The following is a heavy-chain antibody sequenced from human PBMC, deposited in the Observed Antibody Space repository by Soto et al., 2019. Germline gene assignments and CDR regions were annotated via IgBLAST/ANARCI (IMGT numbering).Heavy chain of an antibody. CDR1: GGSISSSSYY. J-gene: IGHJ4*02. CDR3: ARLSNDYVWGSYRFRNFDY. Sequence: QLQLQESGPGLVKPSETLSLTCPVSGGSISSSSYYWGWIRQPPGQGLEWIGSIYYSGSTYYNPSLKSRVPISVDTSKTQFSLKLSSVTAADTAVYYCARLSNDYVWGSYRFRNFDYWGQGTLVTVSS. CDR2: IYYSGST. D-gene: IGHD3-16*02. V-gene: IGHV4-39*01.